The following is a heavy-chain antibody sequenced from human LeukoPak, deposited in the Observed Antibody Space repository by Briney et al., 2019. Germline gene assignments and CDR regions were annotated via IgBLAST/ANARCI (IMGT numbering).Heavy chain of an antibody. CDR3: ASGRQLGY. V-gene: IGHV3-7*01. D-gene: IGHD6-13*01. CDR1: GFTFSNYW. Sequence: GGSLSLSCAASGFTFSNYWMSWVRQAPGKGLEWVANIKEDGSEKYYVDSVKGRFTISRDNARNSLYLRMNSLRAEDTAVYYCASGRQLGYWGQGTLVTVSS. J-gene: IGHJ4*01. CDR2: IKEDGSEK.